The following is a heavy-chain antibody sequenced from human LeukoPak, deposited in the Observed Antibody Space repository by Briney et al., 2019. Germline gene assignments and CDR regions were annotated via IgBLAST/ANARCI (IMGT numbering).Heavy chain of an antibody. Sequence: GGSLRLSCVPSGITFSNSALSWVRQAPGKGLEWVSTITKSGDQTHYADSVRGLFTISRDIFKNTLYLQMNSLRAEDTAVYYCARDYALRVDGMDVWGQGTTVTVSS. J-gene: IGHJ6*02. CDR2: ITKSGDQT. V-gene: IGHV3-23*01. CDR3: ARDYALRVDGMDV. CDR1: GITFSNSA. D-gene: IGHD2-2*01.